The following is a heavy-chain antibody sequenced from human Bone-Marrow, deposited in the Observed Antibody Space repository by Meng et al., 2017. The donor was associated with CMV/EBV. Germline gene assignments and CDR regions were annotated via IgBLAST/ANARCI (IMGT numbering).Heavy chain of an antibody. J-gene: IGHJ3*02. CDR3: ARERGYNRHDAFDI. V-gene: IGHV1-69*13. CDR1: GGTFSSYA. CDR2: IIPIFGTA. D-gene: IGHD5-24*01. Sequence: VKVSCKASGGTFSSYAISWVRQAPGQGLEWMGGIIPIFGTANYAQKFQGRVTITADKSTSTAYMELSSLRSEDTAVYYCARERGYNRHDAFDIWGQGTMVTVSS.